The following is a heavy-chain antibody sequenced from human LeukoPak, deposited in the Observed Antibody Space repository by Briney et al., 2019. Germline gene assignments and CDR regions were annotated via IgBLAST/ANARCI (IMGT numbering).Heavy chain of an antibody. Sequence: PGGPLRLSCRASGFCFRSIAMSWVRQAPGKGLEWVSSISGGGEDTYYADSVKGRFTISRDNSETTLYLQMNSLGADDTALYYCARTIAQYTNTWLYYYFGLDVWGQGTTVTVSS. CDR1: GFCFRSIA. D-gene: IGHD6-13*01. CDR3: ARTIAQYTNTWLYYYFGLDV. V-gene: IGHV3-23*01. J-gene: IGHJ6*02. CDR2: ISGGGEDT.